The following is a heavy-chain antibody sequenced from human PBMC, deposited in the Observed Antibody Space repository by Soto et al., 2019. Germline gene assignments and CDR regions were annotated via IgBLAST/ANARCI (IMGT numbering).Heavy chain of an antibody. D-gene: IGHD2-15*01. J-gene: IGHJ4*02. CDR2: ISGSGGST. CDR1: GFTFSSYA. CDR3: AKDAVSGCSGGRCSHFDY. Sequence: GGSLRLSCAASGFTFSSYAMSWVRQAPGKGLEWVSAISGSGGSTYYADSVEGRFTISRDNSKNTLYLQMNSLRAEDTAVYYCAKDAVSGCSGGRCSHFDYWGQGTPVTVSS. V-gene: IGHV3-23*01.